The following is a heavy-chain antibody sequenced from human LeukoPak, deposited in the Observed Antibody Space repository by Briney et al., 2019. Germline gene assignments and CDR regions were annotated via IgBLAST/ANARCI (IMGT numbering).Heavy chain of an antibody. CDR3: AKDGFWEPYNWNYVGRLYYYYYMDV. CDR1: GFTFSSYW. V-gene: IGHV3-30*18. Sequence: PGGSLRLSCAASGFTFSSYWMSWVRQAPGKGLEWVAVISYDGSNKYYADSVKGRFTISRDNSKNTLYLQMNSLRAEDTAVYYCAKDGFWEPYNWNYVGRLYYYYYMDVWGKGTTVTVSS. D-gene: IGHD1-7*01. J-gene: IGHJ6*03. CDR2: ISYDGSNK.